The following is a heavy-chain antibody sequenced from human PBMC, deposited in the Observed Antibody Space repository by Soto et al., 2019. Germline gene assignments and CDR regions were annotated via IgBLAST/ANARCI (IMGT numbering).Heavy chain of an antibody. V-gene: IGHV1-69*01. CDR2: IIPNFGTA. CDR3: ARAGRSGSSWYENYYYSMDV. J-gene: IGHJ6*02. CDR1: GGTFSSYA. Sequence: QVQLVQSGAEVTKPGSSVKVSRKASGGTFSSYAISWVRQYPGQGLEWMGGIIPNFGTANYAQKFQGRDTMPADEYTSIAYIELSSLRSADTAGYYCARAGRSGSSWYENYYYSMDVWGQGTTVTVSS. D-gene: IGHD6-13*01.